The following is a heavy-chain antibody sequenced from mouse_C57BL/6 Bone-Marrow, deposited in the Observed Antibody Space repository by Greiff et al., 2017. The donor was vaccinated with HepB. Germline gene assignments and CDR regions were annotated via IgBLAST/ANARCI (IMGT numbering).Heavy chain of an antibody. V-gene: IGHV1-69*01. D-gene: IGHD1-1*01. J-gene: IGHJ2*01. CDR1: GYTFTSYW. Sequence: QVQLQQPGAELVMPGASVKLSCKASGYTFTSYWMHWVKQRPGQGLEWIGEIDPSDSYTNYNQKFKGKSTLTVDKSSSTAYMQLSSLTSEDSAVYYCARERGYYYGSPYYFDYWGKGPTLTVSS. CDR2: IDPSDSYT. CDR3: ARERGYYYGSPYYFDY.